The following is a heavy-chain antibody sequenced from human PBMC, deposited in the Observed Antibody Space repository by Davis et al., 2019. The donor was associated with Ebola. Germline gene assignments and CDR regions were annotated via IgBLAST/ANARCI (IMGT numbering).Heavy chain of an antibody. CDR1: GGTFSSYA. V-gene: IGHV1-18*01. J-gene: IGHJ4*02. D-gene: IGHD3-22*01. Sequence: ASVKVSCKASGGTFSSYAISWVRQAPGQGLEWMGWISAYNGNTNYAQKLQGRVTMTTDTSTSTAYMELRSLRSDDTAVYYCARAHYYDSSGYYAYWGQGTLVTVSS. CDR3: ARAHYYDSSGYYAY. CDR2: ISAYNGNT.